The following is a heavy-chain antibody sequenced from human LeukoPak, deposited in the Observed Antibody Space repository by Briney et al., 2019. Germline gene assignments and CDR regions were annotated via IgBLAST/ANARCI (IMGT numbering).Heavy chain of an antibody. CDR2: ISSSSSTI. J-gene: IGHJ6*03. V-gene: IGHV3-48*01. CDR1: GFTFSSYS. CDR3: ARDGTLYSSSWYYYYYYYMDV. Sequence: GGSLRLSCAASGFTFSSYSMNWVRQAPGKGLEWVSYISSSSSTIYYADSVKGRFTISRDNAKNSLYLQMNSLRAEDTAVYYCARDGTLYSSSWYYYYYYYMDVWGKGTTVTISS. D-gene: IGHD6-13*01.